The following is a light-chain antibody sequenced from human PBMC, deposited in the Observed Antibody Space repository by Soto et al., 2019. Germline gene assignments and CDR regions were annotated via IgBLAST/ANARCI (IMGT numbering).Light chain of an antibody. V-gene: IGKV3D-15*01. J-gene: IGKJ1*01. CDR1: QTLSINS. CDR3: QQYNNRWT. Sequence: IVLTQSPDSLSLSPGERATPFCRASQTLSINSLAWYQQKPGQAPRLLIYAASTRDTGIPDRFNGSGSGTDFALTISSLQSEDFAVYYCQQYNNRWTFGQGTKVDIK. CDR2: AAS.